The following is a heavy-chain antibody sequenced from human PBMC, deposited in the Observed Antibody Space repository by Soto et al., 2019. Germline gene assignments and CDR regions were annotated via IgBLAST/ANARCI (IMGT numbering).Heavy chain of an antibody. J-gene: IGHJ1*01. V-gene: IGHV3-15*05. CDR2: IKSKVNGGTT. CDR1: GFTFSNAW. CDR3: PTDDPINKY. Sequence: GGSLRLSCAASGFTFSNAWMSWVRQAPGKGLEWVGRIKSKVNGGTTEYAAPVKGRFAISRDDSRYTVHLQMNSLKTEDTAVYYCPTDDPINKYWGQGPLVTVS.